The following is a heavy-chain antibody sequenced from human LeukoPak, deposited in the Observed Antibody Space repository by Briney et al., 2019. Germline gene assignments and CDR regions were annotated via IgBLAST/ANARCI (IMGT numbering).Heavy chain of an antibody. CDR2: IKSKTDGGTT. CDR3: TTRSGGHYYYYYMDV. D-gene: IGHD2-15*01. CDR1: GFTFSNAW. Sequence: GSLRLSCAASGFTFSNAWMSWVRQAPGKGLEWVGRIKSKTDGGTTDYAAPVKGRFTISRDDSKNTLYLQMNSLKTEDTAVYYCTTRSGGHYYYYYMDVWGKGTTVTVSS. V-gene: IGHV3-15*01. J-gene: IGHJ6*03.